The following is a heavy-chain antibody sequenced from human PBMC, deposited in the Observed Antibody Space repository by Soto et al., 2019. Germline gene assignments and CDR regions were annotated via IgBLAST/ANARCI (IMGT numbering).Heavy chain of an antibody. CDR3: ARGNGMILAVQGDAPDKKYLDS. CDR1: GGSFSGHY. V-gene: IGHV4-34*01. Sequence: SSETLSLTCAVYGGSFSGHYWSWIRQPPGKGLEWIGEINHSGSINYNPSLKSRVTISVDTSKNQFSLKLRSVTAADTAIYYCARGNGMILAVQGDAPDKKYLDSWSQGTLVTVSS. J-gene: IGHJ4*02. CDR2: INHSGSI. D-gene: IGHD3-22*01.